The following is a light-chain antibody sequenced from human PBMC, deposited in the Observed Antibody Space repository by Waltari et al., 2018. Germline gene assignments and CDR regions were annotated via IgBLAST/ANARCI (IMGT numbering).Light chain of an antibody. J-gene: IGKJ4*01. Sequence: EIVLTQSPGTLSLSPGERATLSCRASQSVSNNFLNWYQQNPGQAPRLLIYGASSRATGIPDRFSGSGSGTDFTITISRLEPEDFAVYYCQQYDSIVLTFGGGTKVEI. CDR1: QSVSNNF. V-gene: IGKV3-20*01. CDR2: GAS. CDR3: QQYDSIVLT.